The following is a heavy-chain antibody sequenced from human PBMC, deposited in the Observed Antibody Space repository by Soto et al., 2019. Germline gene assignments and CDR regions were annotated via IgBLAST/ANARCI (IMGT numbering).Heavy chain of an antibody. CDR2: ISGSGGST. CDR3: AKKGLGYSYGSNYYYYYGMDV. J-gene: IGHJ6*02. V-gene: IGHV3-23*01. D-gene: IGHD5-18*01. Sequence: LRLSCAASGFTFSSYAMSWVRQAPGKGLEWVSAISGSGGSTYYADSVKGRFTISRDNSKNTLYLQMNSLRAEDTAVYYCAKKGLGYSYGSNYYYYYGMDVWGQGTTVTVSS. CDR1: GFTFSSYA.